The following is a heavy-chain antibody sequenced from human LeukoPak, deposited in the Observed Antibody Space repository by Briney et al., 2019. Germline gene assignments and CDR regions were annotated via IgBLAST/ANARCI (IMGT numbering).Heavy chain of an antibody. D-gene: IGHD3-3*01. CDR3: ARGRKHHYYDFWSGYYTFDY. V-gene: IGHV4-59*01. CDR2: IYYSGST. Sequence: PSETLSLTRTVSGGSISSYYWSWIRQPPGKGLEWIGYIYYSGSTNYNPSLKRRVTISVDTSKNQFSLKLSSVTAADTAVYYCARGRKHHYYDFWSGYYTFDYWGQGTLVTVSS. J-gene: IGHJ4*02. CDR1: GGSISSYY.